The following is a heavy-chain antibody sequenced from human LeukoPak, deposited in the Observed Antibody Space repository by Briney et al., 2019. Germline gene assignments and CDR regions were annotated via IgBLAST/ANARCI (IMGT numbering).Heavy chain of an antibody. CDR3: ARADHYDILTGPVLDY. Sequence: PGGSLRLSCAASGFTFSSYAMSWVRQAPGKGLEWVSAISGSGGSTYYADSVKGRFTISRDNSKNTLYLQMNSLRAEDTAVYYCARADHYDILTGPVLDYWGQGTLVTASS. D-gene: IGHD3-9*01. J-gene: IGHJ4*02. V-gene: IGHV3-23*01. CDR1: GFTFSSYA. CDR2: ISGSGGST.